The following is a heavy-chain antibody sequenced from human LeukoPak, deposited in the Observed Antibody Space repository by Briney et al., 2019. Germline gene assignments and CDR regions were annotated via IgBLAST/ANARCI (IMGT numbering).Heavy chain of an antibody. Sequence: SETLSLTCTVSGGSISTTSYYWGWICQPPGKGLECIGNIYYSGSTYYNPSLKSRVTISVDTSKNQFSLKVNSVTAADTALYYCARGDCSSTICYSPMDVWGKGTTVTVSS. CDR3: ARGDCSSTICYSPMDV. D-gene: IGHD2-2*01. V-gene: IGHV4-39*07. J-gene: IGHJ6*03. CDR2: IYYSGST. CDR1: GGSISTTSYY.